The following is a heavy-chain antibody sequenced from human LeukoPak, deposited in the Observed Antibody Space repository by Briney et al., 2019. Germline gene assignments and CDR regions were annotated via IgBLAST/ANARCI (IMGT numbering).Heavy chain of an antibody. CDR2: INHSGST. J-gene: IGHJ6*03. CDR1: GGSFSGYY. Sequence: SETLSLTCAVYGGSFSGYYWSWIRQPPGKGLEWIGEINHSGSTNYNPSLKSRVTISVDTSKNQFALKLSFVTAADTAVYYCARGGSSWSYYYYMDVWGKGTTVTVSS. CDR3: ARGGSSWSYYYYMDV. D-gene: IGHD6-13*01. V-gene: IGHV4-34*01.